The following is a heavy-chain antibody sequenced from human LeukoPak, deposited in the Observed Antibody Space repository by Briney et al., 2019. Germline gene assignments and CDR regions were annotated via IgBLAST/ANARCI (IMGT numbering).Heavy chain of an antibody. D-gene: IGHD3-10*01. CDR2: IKQDGSEK. CDR1: GFTFSSYW. J-gene: IGHJ4*02. CDR3: ARVRTVRGVITDFDY. Sequence: PGGSLRLSCAASGFTFSSYWMSWVRQAPGKGLEWVANIKQDGSEKYYVDSVKGRFTISRDNAKNSLYLQMNSLRAEDTAVYYCARVRTVRGVITDFDYWGQGTLVTVSS. V-gene: IGHV3-7*01.